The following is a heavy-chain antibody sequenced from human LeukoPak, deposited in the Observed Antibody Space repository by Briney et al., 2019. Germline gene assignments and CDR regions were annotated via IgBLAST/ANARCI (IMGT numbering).Heavy chain of an antibody. CDR2: FDPEDGET. J-gene: IGHJ4*02. D-gene: IGHD6-19*01. CDR1: GYTLTELS. CDR3: ATVAAVAGPDDY. V-gene: IGHV1-24*01. Sequence: ASVKVSCKVSGYTLTELSMHWVRQAPGKGLEWMGGFDPEDGETIYAQKFRGRVTMTEDTSTDTAYMELSSLRSEDTAVYYCATVAAVAGPDDYWGQGTLVTVSS.